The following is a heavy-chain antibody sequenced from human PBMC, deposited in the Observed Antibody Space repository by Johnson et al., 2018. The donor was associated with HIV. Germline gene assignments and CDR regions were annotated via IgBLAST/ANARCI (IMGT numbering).Heavy chain of an antibody. D-gene: IGHD3-16*01. CDR3: AKSRSPMITFGGADAFDI. CDR1: GFTFSSYD. J-gene: IGHJ3*02. Sequence: VQLVESGGGLVQPGGSLRLSCAASGFTFSSYDMHWVRQATGKGLEWVSAIGTAGDTYYPGSVKGRFTISRDNSKNTLYLQMNSLRAEDTAVYYCAKSRSPMITFGGADAFDIWGQGTMVTVSS. V-gene: IGHV3-13*01. CDR2: IGTAGDT.